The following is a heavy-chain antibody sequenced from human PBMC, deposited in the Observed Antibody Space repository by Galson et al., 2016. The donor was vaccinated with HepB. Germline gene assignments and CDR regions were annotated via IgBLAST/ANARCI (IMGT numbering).Heavy chain of an antibody. CDR3: ARGTGTGGYFDY. D-gene: IGHD3/OR15-3a*01. V-gene: IGHV1-46*01. Sequence: SVKVSCKASGYTFSAYYIHWVRQAPGQGLEWMGKINPRDGSTSDAQEFLGRVTMTRDRSTTTVYMELSNLRSDDTAVYHCARGTGTGGYFDYWGQGTLVTVSS. CDR1: GYTFSAYY. CDR2: INPRDGST. J-gene: IGHJ4*02.